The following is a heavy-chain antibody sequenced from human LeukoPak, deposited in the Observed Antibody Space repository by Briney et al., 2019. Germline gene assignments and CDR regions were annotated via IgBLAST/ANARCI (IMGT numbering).Heavy chain of an antibody. V-gene: IGHV1-69*04. D-gene: IGHD3-22*01. CDR1: GGTFSSYA. J-gene: IGHJ5*02. CDR3: ARDQDYDSSGPSWFDP. CDR2: IIPIFGIA. Sequence: GASVKVSCKASGGTFSSYAISWVRQAPGQGLEWMGRIIPIFGIANYAQKFQGRVTITADKPTSTAYMELSSLRSEDTAVYYCARDQDYDSSGPSWFDPWGQGTLVTVSS.